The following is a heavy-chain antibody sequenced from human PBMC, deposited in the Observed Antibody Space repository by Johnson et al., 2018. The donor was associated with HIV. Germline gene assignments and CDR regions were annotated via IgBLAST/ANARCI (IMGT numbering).Heavy chain of an antibody. V-gene: IGHV3-66*02. J-gene: IGHJ3*02. Sequence: EVQLVESGGGLVQPGGSLRLSCAASGFTVSSNYMSWVRQAPGKGLAWVSLIYSGGLTYYADSVMGRFTISRDNSKNTVFLQMNSLRPEDTAMYYCAAYYDFWSGAYTSGFDIWGQGTMVTVSS. CDR3: AAYYDFWSGAYTSGFDI. CDR2: IYSGGLT. CDR1: GFTVSSNY. D-gene: IGHD3-3*01.